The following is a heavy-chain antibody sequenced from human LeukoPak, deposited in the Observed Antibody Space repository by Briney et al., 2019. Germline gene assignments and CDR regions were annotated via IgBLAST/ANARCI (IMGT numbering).Heavy chain of an antibody. V-gene: IGHV3-21*01. CDR3: ARDGSGSEFFDY. CDR1: GFTFSSYS. J-gene: IGHJ4*02. CDR2: ISSSSSYI. Sequence: PGGSLRLSCAASGFTFSSYSMNWVRQAPGKGLEWVSSISSSSSYIYYADSVKGRFTISRDNAKNSLYLQMNSLRAEDTAVYYCARDGSGSEFFDYWGQGTLVTVSS. D-gene: IGHD3-10*01.